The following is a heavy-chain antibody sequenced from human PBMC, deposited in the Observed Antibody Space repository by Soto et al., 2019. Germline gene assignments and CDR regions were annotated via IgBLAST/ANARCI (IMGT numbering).Heavy chain of an antibody. CDR1: GVSITSYY. Sequence: QVQLQESGPGLVKPSETLSLTCTVSGVSITSYYWSWIRQPAGKGLDWIGRIYSSGSTNYNPSLKSRVTMSKDTSKNKSALKLSSVTAADTAGYYYACLYNWNGWSDYWGQGTQVTVSS. D-gene: IGHD1-20*01. J-gene: IGHJ4*02. V-gene: IGHV4-4*07. CDR3: ACLYNWNGWSDY. CDR2: IYSSGST.